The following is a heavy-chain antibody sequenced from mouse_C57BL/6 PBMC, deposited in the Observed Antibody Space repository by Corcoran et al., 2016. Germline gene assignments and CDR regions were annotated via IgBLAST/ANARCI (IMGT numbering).Heavy chain of an antibody. CDR2: IYPGDGDT. J-gene: IGHJ4*01. Sequence: QVQLQQSGAELVKPGASVKISCKASGYAFSSYWMNWVKQRPGKGLEWIGQIYPGDGDTNYNGKFKGKATLTADKSSSTAYMQLSSLTSEDSAVYFGARGSSYRYAMDYWGQGTSVTVSS. V-gene: IGHV1-80*01. CDR3: ARGSSYRYAMDY. D-gene: IGHD1-1*01. CDR1: GYAFSSYW.